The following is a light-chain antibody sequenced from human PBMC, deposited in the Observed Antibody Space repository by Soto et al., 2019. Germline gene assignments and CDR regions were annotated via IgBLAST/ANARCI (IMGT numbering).Light chain of an antibody. Sequence: DIQMTQSPSTLSASVGDRVTITCRASQSIPSWLAWYQQKPGKGPELLIYKASSLESGVPSRFSGSGSGTEFTLTISSLHPDDFATYYCQYYNSYSVTFRGGTKLEIK. CDR1: QSIPSW. CDR2: KAS. J-gene: IGKJ4*01. V-gene: IGKV1-5*03. CDR3: QYYNSYSVT.